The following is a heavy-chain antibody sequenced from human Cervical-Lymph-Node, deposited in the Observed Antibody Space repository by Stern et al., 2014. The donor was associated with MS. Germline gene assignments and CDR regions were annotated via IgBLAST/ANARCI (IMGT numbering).Heavy chain of an antibody. CDR3: ARACSGGSCYPRLYYYYGMDV. J-gene: IGHJ6*02. CDR2: ISAYNGNT. CDR1: GYTFTSYG. Sequence: VQLVESGAEVKKPGASVKVSCKASGYTFTSYGISWVRQAPGQGLEWMGWISAYNGNTNYAQNLQGRVTMTTDTSTSTAYMELRSLRSDDTAVYYCARACSGGSCYPRLYYYYGMDVWGQGTTVTVSS. D-gene: IGHD2-15*01. V-gene: IGHV1-18*04.